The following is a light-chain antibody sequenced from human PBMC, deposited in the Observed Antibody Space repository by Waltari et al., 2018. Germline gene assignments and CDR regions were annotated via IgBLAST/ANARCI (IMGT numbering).Light chain of an antibody. CDR3: AAWDDSLNGPV. V-gene: IGLV1-44*01. CDR1: SSNIGGNK. J-gene: IGLJ2*01. Sequence: QSVLTQPPSASRTPAHRVTSSCAGRSSNIGGNKVNWYQQLPGTPPKLLIYSNNQRPSGVPDRFSGSKSGTSASLAISGLQSEDEADYYCAAWDDSLNGPVFGGGPNLTVL. CDR2: SNN.